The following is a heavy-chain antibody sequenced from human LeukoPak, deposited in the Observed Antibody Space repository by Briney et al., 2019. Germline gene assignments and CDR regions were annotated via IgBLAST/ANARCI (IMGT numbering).Heavy chain of an antibody. J-gene: IGHJ4*02. CDR1: GYTFSGFY. CDR3: ARDGRLRNGYDNIYV. CDR2: INPKNGDT. V-gene: IGHV1-2*02. Sequence: GASVKLSCKASGYTFSGFYINWVRQAPGQGLEWMGLINPKNGDTHYAQDFLGRVTMTRHTPISTAYMELSRLTSDDTAVYYCARDGRLRNGYDNIYVWGQGTLVTVSS. D-gene: IGHD5-18*01.